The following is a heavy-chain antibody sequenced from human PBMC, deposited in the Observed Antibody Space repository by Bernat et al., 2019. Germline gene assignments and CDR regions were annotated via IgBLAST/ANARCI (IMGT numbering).Heavy chain of an antibody. D-gene: IGHD2-15*01. CDR3: AGVVVVAATALYYFDY. J-gene: IGHJ4*02. Sequence: QVQLQQWGAGLLKPSETLSLTCAVYGGSFRGYYWSWIRQPPGKGLEWIGEINHSGSTNYNPSLKSRVTISVDTSKNQFSLKLSSVTAADTAVYYCAGVVVVAATALYYFDYWGQGTLVTVSS. V-gene: IGHV4-34*01. CDR2: INHSGST. CDR1: GGSFRGYY.